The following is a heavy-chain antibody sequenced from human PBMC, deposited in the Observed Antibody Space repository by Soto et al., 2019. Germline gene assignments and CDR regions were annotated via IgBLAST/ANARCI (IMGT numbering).Heavy chain of an antibody. CDR1: GGTFSSYA. CDR3: ASAYCLGGSCHDAFDI. CDR2: IIPIFGTA. V-gene: IGHV1-69*13. J-gene: IGHJ3*02. D-gene: IGHD2-15*01. Sequence: SVKVSCKASGGTFSSYAISWVRQAPGQGLEWMGGIIPIFGTANYAQKFQGRVTITADESTSTAYMELSSLRSEDTAVYYCASAYCLGGSCHDAFDIWGQGTMVP.